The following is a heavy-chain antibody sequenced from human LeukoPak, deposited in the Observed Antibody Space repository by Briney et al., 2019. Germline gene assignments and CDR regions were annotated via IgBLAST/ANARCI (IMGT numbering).Heavy chain of an antibody. CDR2: IYHSGST. CDR3: ARDCLYGMDV. J-gene: IGHJ6*02. V-gene: IGHV4-31*03. Sequence: SQTLSLTCTVSGDSISSGVYYWNWLRQHPGTGPEWIGYIYHSGSTYHNPSLKSRVTISVDTSKNQFSLKLSSVTAADTAVYYCARDCLYGMDVWGQGTTVTVSS. CDR1: GDSISSGVYY.